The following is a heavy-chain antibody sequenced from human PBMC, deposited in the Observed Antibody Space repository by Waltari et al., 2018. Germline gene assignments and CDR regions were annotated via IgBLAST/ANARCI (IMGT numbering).Heavy chain of an antibody. V-gene: IGHV4-39*01. CDR2: SYYTGTT. CDR3: TKRTALDGMDV. CDR1: GGSISSSSYF. J-gene: IGHJ6*02. Sequence: QLQLQESGRGLVKPSETLSLTCSVSGGSISSSSYFWGWTRQPPGKGLEWFGSSYYTGTTKYNPSFESRLTISRDTSKNQFSLKLTSVTAADTAVYYCTKRTALDGMDVWGQGATVTVSS. D-gene: IGHD5-18*01.